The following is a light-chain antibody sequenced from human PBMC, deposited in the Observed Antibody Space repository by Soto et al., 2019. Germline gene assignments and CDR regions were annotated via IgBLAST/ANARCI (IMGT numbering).Light chain of an antibody. CDR3: SSYSTTNILV. CDR1: SSDVGGYNY. V-gene: IGLV2-14*01. J-gene: IGLJ1*01. CDR2: EVS. Sequence: QSALTQPASVSGSPGQSITISCTGTSSDVGGYNYVSWYQQHPGKAPQLMIYEVSNRPSGVSNHFSGSKSGNTASLVISGLQANDEADYYCSSYSTTNILVFGSGTKLTVL.